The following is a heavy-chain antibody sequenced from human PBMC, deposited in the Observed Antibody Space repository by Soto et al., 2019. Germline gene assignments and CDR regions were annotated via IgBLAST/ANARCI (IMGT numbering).Heavy chain of an antibody. CDR1: GFSPSTSGMR. J-gene: IGHJ4*02. Sequence: SGPTLVNPTQTLTLTCTFSGFSPSTSGMRVSWIRQPPGKALEWLARIDWDDDKFYNTSLKTRLTISKDSSKNQVVLTMTNMDPVGTATYYCARMFHCSGGTCPFDYWGQGALVTVSS. CDR2: IDWDDDK. D-gene: IGHD2-15*01. CDR3: ARMFHCSGGTCPFDY. V-gene: IGHV2-70*04.